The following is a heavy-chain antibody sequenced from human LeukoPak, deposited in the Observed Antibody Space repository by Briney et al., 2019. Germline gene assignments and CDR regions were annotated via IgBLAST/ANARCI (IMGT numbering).Heavy chain of an antibody. CDR2: IKQDGSEK. CDR3: ASQRDGASDY. J-gene: IGHJ4*02. V-gene: IGHV3-7*01. D-gene: IGHD1-26*01. Sequence: PGGSLRLSCAASGFTFSNFWMTWVRQAPGKGLEWVGSIKQDGSEKYYVDSVKGRFTFSRDNGKNSVYLQMGSLRADDTAVYYCASQRDGASDYWGQGTLVTVSS. CDR1: GFTFSNFW.